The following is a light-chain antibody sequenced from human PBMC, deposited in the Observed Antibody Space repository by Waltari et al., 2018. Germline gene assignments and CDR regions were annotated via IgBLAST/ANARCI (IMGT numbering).Light chain of an antibody. V-gene: IGKV1-39*01. J-gene: IGKJ2*01. Sequence: DIQMTQSPSSLSASGGDRVTITCRASQSIASYLNWYQKKPGEAPKVLIFAATSLQSGVPSRFSGSGSGTEFTLTVTSLQPEDFATYYCQQSYSTPYTFGQTNLDIK. CDR3: QQSYSTPYT. CDR1: QSIASY. CDR2: AAT.